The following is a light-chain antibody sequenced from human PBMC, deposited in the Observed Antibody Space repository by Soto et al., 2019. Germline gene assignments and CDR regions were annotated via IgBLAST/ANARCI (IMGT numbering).Light chain of an antibody. CDR1: QTVPSY. J-gene: IGKJ2*01. V-gene: IGKV3-11*01. CDR2: DIS. CDR3: QQRSTSPRII. Sequence: EVVLTQSPATLSLSPGARATLSCRASQTVPSYLAWYQQKPGQSPRLLIYDISNRATGIPARFSGSASGTDFTLTISSLEPEDSATYYCQQRSTSPRIIFGQGTKLE.